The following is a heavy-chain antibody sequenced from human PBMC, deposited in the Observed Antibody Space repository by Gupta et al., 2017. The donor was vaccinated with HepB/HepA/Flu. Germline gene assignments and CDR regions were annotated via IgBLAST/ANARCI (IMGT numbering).Heavy chain of an antibody. CDR1: GFTFDDYA. CDR3: AKGLHDYSNYVSSY. J-gene: IGHJ4*02. V-gene: IGHV3-9*01. Sequence: EVQLVESGGGLVQPGRSLRLSCAASGFTFDDYAMHWVRQAPGKGLEWVSGISWNSGSIGYADAVKGRFTISRDNAKNSLYLQMNSLRAEDTALYYCAKGLHDYSNYVSSYWGQGTLVTVSS. D-gene: IGHD4-11*01. CDR2: ISWNSGSI.